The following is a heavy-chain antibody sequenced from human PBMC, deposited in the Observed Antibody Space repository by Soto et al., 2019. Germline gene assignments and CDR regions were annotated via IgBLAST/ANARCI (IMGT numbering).Heavy chain of an antibody. CDR3: SRGRSPYYGYFDP. Sequence: GGSLRLSCAASGFMFSAYWMSWVRQAPGKGLEWVANIHGDGGKIYYVDSVKGRFTISRDNAKNTLYLQMNGLRADDTAVYYCSRGRSPYYGYFDPWGPGTLVTVSS. J-gene: IGHJ5*02. CDR1: GFMFSAYW. D-gene: IGHD3-3*01. CDR2: IHGDGGKI. V-gene: IGHV3-7*01.